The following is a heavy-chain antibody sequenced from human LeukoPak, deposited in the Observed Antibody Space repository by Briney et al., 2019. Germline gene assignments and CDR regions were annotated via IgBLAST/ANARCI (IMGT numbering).Heavy chain of an antibody. CDR2: MNPNSGGT. D-gene: IGHD5-24*01. J-gene: IGHJ6*03. Sequence: PVASVKVSCKGSEYTFSDYDINWVRQATGQGLEWMGWMNPNSGGTNCAQKFQGRVTMTRDTSINTAYMELSSLRSEDTAVYYCARAREMAIRSWGSKNYMDVWGKGTTVTVSS. V-gene: IGHV1-2*02. CDR1: EYTFSDYD. CDR3: ARAREMAIRSWGSKNYMDV.